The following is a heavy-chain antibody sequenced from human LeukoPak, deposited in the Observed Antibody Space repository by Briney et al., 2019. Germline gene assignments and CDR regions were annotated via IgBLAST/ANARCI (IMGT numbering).Heavy chain of an antibody. J-gene: IGHJ3*01. CDR1: GGSFGGYY. CDR2: INHSGST. V-gene: IGHV4-34*01. D-gene: IGHD6-13*01. Sequence: SETLSLTCAVYGGSFGGYYWSWIRQPPGKGLEWIGEINHSGSTYYSPSLKSRVTISVDTSKNQFSLKLRSVTAADTAVYYCARISSSNWYNERGAFDVWGQGTMVTVSS. CDR3: ARISSSNWYNERGAFDV.